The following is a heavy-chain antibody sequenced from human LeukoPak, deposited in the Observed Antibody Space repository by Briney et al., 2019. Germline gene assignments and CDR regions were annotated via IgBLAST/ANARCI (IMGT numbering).Heavy chain of an antibody. CDR2: INQDGTGK. V-gene: IGHV3-7*01. D-gene: IGHD3-16*01. Sequence: PGGSLRLSXAASGFTFSDFYISWIRESPGKGLEWVASINQDGTGKYYVASVKGRFTISRDSAKKSVWLQMTSLRADDTAVYYCARSLWPEDYWGQGTLVTVSS. CDR1: GFTFSDFY. CDR3: ARSLWPEDY. J-gene: IGHJ4*02.